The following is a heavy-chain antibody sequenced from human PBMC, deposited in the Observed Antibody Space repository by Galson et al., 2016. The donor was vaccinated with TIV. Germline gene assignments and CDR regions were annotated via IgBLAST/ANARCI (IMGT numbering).Heavy chain of an antibody. J-gene: IGHJ6*03. CDR2: IRYDGGNT. V-gene: IGHV3-30*02. CDR3: AKDAYSSYSNYYYSMDV. CDR1: GFTFSTYG. Sequence: SLRLSCAASGFTFSTYGMHWVRQAPGQGLEWVAFIRYDGGNTFYADSVKGRFTISRDNSRNTLYLQMNSRRVEDTSIFYCAKDAYSSYSNYYYSMDVRGKGPTVTVSS. D-gene: IGHD6-6*01.